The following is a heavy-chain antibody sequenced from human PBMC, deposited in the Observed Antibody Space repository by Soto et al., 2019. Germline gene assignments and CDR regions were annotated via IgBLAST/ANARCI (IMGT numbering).Heavy chain of an antibody. J-gene: IGHJ6*03. CDR1: GFTFSGSA. Sequence: ESGGGLVQPGGSLKLSCAASGFTFSGSAMHWVRQASGKGLEWVGRIRSKANSYATAYAASVKGRFTISRDDSKNTAYLQMNSLKTEDTAVYYCAVTGTTGVDYYYYYMDVWGKGTTVTVSS. V-gene: IGHV3-73*01. CDR2: IRSKANSYAT. D-gene: IGHD1-7*01. CDR3: AVTGTTGVDYYYYYMDV.